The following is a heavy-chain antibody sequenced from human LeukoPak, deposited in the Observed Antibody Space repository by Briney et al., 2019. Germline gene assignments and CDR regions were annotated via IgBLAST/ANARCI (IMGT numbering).Heavy chain of an antibody. CDR2: IYHSGST. CDR3: ARAEPIVVVPAAPIVFDI. CDR1: GYSLSSGYY. J-gene: IGHJ3*02. V-gene: IGHV4-38-2*02. D-gene: IGHD2-2*01. Sequence: SETLSLTCTVSGYSLSSGYYWGRLRQPPGKGLEWIGSIYHSGSTYYNPSLKSQVTISVDTSKNQFSLKLSSVTAADTAVYYCARAEPIVVVPAAPIVFDIWGQGTMVTVSS.